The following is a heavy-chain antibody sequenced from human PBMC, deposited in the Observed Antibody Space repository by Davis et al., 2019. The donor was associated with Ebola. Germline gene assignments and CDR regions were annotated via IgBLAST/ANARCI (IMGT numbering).Heavy chain of an antibody. D-gene: IGHD1-26*01. Sequence: ASVKVSCKASGYSLTGYYLHWVRQAPGQGLEWMGQINPSSGGTKYAQKFQGRVTMTRDTSISTAYLELSRLRSDDTAVYFCARTSIVGTTTTASDIWGQGTMVTVSS. CDR1: GYSLTGYY. V-gene: IGHV1-2*06. J-gene: IGHJ3*02. CDR3: ARTSIVGTTTTASDI. CDR2: INPSSGGT.